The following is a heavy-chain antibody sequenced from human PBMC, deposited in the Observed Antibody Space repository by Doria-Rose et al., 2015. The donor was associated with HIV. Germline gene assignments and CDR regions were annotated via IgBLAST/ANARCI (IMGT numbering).Heavy chain of an antibody. CDR3: ARIKSSRWYHKYYFDF. D-gene: IGHD6-13*01. Sequence: QITLKESGPALVKPTETLTLTCTVSGVSLSSPGMGVSWIRQPPGNALEWLSNIFSDDERYYKTSLKSRLTISRGTSKSQVVLTMTDMDPVDTATYYCARIKSSRWYHKYYFDFWGQGTLVIVSA. CDR1: GVSLSSPGMG. J-gene: IGHJ4*02. CDR2: IFSDDER. V-gene: IGHV2-26*01.